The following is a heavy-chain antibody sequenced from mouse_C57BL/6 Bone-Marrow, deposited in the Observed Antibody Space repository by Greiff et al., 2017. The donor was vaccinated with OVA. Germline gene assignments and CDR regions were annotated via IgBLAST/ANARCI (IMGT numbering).Heavy chain of an antibody. CDR3: ARHETGDPYAMDY. Sequence: EVKLEESGGGLVQPGGSLKLSCAASGFTFSDYYMYWVRQTPEKRLEWVAYISNGGGSTYYPDTVKGRFTISRDNAKNTLYLQMSRLKSEDTAMYYCARHETGDPYAMDYWGQGTSVTVSS. V-gene: IGHV5-12*01. J-gene: IGHJ4*01. D-gene: IGHD3-3*01. CDR2: ISNGGGST. CDR1: GFTFSDYY.